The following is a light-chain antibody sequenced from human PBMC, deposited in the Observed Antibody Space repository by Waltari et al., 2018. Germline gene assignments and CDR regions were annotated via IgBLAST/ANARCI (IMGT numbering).Light chain of an antibody. CDR1: QSVSRS. CDR3: QHYVRLPAT. V-gene: IGKV3-20*01. J-gene: IGKJ1*01. Sequence: ILLTQSPGTLSLSPGARAPLSCRASQSVSRSLAWYQQKPGQAPKLLIYGASTRATGIPDRFTGSGSGTDFSLTISSLEPEDFAIYFCQHYVRLPATFGQGTKVEIK. CDR2: GAS.